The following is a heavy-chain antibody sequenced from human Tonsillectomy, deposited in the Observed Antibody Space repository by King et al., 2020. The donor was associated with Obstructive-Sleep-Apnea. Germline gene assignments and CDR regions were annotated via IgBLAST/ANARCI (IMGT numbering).Heavy chain of an antibody. CDR2: ISSSGSTI. V-gene: IGHV3-11*01. J-gene: IGHJ1*01. CDR3: ARDGEYCSGGSCYSISRYFQH. D-gene: IGHD2-15*01. Sequence: VQLVESGGGLVKPGGSLRLSCAASGFTFSDYYMSWIRQAPGKGLEWVSYISSSGSTIYYADSVKGRLTISRDNAKNSLYLQMNSLRAEDTAVYYCARDGEYCSGGSCYSISRYFQHWGQGTLVTVSS. CDR1: GFTFSDYY.